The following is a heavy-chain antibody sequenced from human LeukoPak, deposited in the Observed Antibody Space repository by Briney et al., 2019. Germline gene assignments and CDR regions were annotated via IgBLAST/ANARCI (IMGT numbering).Heavy chain of an antibody. J-gene: IGHJ4*02. D-gene: IGHD5-12*01. CDR3: THGGYDY. V-gene: IGHV3-48*03. CDR1: GFMFSSYE. Sequence: GGSLRLSCAASGFMFSSYEMDWVRQAPGKGLEWVSYISSSGTTIYYADSVKGRFTISRDNAKNSLYLQMNSVGAEDTAVYYCTHGGYDYWGQGTLVTVPS. CDR2: ISSSGTTI.